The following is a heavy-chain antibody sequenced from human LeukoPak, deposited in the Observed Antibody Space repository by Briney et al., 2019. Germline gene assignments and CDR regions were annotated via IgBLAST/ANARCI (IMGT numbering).Heavy chain of an antibody. J-gene: IGHJ3*02. CDR1: GFTFSNYW. CDR3: ARDGMVAFDI. CDR2: ITDDGSST. V-gene: IGHV3-74*01. D-gene: IGHD1-26*01. Sequence: PGGSLRLSCAASGFTFSNYWMHWVRQAPGKGLVWVSHITDDGSSTSYADSVKGRFTISRDNAKNTLYLQMNSLRAEGTAVYYCARDGMVAFDIWGQGTMVTVSS.